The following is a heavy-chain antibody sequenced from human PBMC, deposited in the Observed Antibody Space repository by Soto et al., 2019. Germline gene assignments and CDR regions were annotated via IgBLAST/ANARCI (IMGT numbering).Heavy chain of an antibody. V-gene: IGHV4-39*01. Sequence: QLQLQESGPGLVKPSETLSLTCTVSGGSISSSSYYWGWIRQPPGTGLEWIGSIYYSGSTYYNPALRSRVTISVDTSKNQFSLKLSSVTAADTAVYYCASQIRSRSGWDAYYFDYWGQGTLVTVSS. D-gene: IGHD6-19*01. CDR2: IYYSGST. CDR3: ASQIRSRSGWDAYYFDY. CDR1: GGSISSSSYY. J-gene: IGHJ4*02.